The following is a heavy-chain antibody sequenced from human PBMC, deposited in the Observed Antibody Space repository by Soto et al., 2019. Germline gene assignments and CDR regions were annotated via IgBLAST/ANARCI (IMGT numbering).Heavy chain of an antibody. CDR1: GGSFSGYY. CDR3: ARHGAMVRGVITYYYYGMDV. CDR2: INHSGST. V-gene: IGHV4-34*01. Sequence: SETLSLTCAVYGGSFSGYYWSWIRQPPGKGLEWIGEINHSGSTNYNPSLKSRVTISVDTSKNQFSLKLSSVTAADTAVYYCARHGAMVRGVITYYYYGMDVWGQGTTVTVSS. J-gene: IGHJ6*02. D-gene: IGHD3-10*01.